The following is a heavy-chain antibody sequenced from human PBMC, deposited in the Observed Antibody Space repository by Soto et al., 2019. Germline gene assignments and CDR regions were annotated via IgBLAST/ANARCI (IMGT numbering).Heavy chain of an antibody. D-gene: IGHD4-17*01. J-gene: IGHJ6*03. CDR3: ARGRRTTVTTWPQYYYYYYYMDV. CDR1: GGSFSGYY. Sequence: SETLSLTCAVYGGSFSGYYWSWIRQPPGKGLEWIGEINHSGSTNYNPSLKSRVTISVDTSKNQFSLKLSSVTAADTAVYYCARGRRTTVTTWPQYYYYYYYMDVWGKGTTVTVSS. V-gene: IGHV4-34*01. CDR2: INHSGST.